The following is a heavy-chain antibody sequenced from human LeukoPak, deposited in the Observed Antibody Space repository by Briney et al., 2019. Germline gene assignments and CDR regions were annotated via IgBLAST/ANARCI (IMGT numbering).Heavy chain of an antibody. V-gene: IGHV4-31*03. J-gene: IGHJ4*02. CDR1: GGSISSGGYY. Sequence: PSGTLSLTCTVSGGSISSGGYYWSWIRQHPGKGLEWIGYIYYSGSTYYNPSLKSRVTISVDTSKNQFSLKLSSVTAADTAVYYCARSRFLEWLSPLGFDYWGQGTLVTVSS. CDR2: IYYSGST. CDR3: ARSRFLEWLSPLGFDY. D-gene: IGHD3-3*01.